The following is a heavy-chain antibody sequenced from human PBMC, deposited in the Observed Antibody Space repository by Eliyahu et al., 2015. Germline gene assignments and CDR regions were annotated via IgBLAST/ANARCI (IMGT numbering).Heavy chain of an antibody. CDR3: ARDRDQRYYDSSGYYFDS. Sequence: EVHLVESGGGLVKPGGSLRLSCEASGFTFXSYSRTWVRQAPGKGLEWVSSISSGSSYIYYADSVKGRFTISRDNAKNSLYLQMNSLRAEDTAVYYCARDRDQRYYDSSGYYFDSWGQGTLVTVSS. V-gene: IGHV3-21*01. CDR1: GFTFXSYS. CDR2: ISSGSSYI. J-gene: IGHJ4*02. D-gene: IGHD3-22*01.